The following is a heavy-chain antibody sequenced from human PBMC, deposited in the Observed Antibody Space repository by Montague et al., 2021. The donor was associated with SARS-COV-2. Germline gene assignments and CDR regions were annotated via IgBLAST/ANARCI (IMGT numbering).Heavy chain of an antibody. D-gene: IGHD1-1*01. Sequence: CAISGDSVSGNSATCNWDRHSSSSGLEWLGRTYYRSKWYNDYAVSVRGRVTINPDTSKNQFSLQLNSVTPEDTAIYYCTSGREGNYNVMDVWGQGTTVTVSS. CDR1: GDSVSGNSAT. V-gene: IGHV6-1*01. CDR2: TYYRSKWYN. J-gene: IGHJ6*02. CDR3: TSGREGNYNVMDV.